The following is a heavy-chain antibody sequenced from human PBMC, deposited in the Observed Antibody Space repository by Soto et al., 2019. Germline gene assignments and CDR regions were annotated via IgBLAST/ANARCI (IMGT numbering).Heavy chain of an antibody. CDR2: ISGSGGST. Sequence: SGGSLRLSCAASGFTFSSYAMSWVRQAPGKGLEWVSAISGSGGSTYYADSVKGRFTISRDNSKNSLYLQMNSLRAEDTAVYYCARYPRYYYDSSGSLDIWGQGTMVTVS. CDR3: ARYPRYYYDSSGSLDI. CDR1: GFTFSSYA. D-gene: IGHD3-22*01. J-gene: IGHJ3*02. V-gene: IGHV3-23*01.